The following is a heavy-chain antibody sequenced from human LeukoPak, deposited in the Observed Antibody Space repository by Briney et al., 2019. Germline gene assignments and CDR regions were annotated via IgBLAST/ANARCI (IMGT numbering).Heavy chain of an antibody. V-gene: IGHV3-21*01. J-gene: IGHJ4*02. D-gene: IGHD4-11*01. CDR2: ISSSSNYI. CDR1: GLTFSSYN. CDR3: ARGTPTTRDFDH. Sequence: PGGSLRLSCVASGLTFSSYNMNWVRQAPGKGLEWVSFISSSSNYIYYADSVKGRFTISRDNAKNSLLLQMNSLRAEDTAVYYCARGTPTTRDFDHWGQGTLVTVSS.